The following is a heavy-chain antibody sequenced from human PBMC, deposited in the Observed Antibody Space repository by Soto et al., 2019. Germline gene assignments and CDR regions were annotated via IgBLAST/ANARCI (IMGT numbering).Heavy chain of an antibody. CDR2: ISSTSSTI. CDR3: ARGDYSSDY. CDR1: GFSFSIYS. J-gene: IGHJ4*02. Sequence: EVQLVESGGGLVQPGGSLRLSCAASGFSFSIYSMNWVRRAPGKGLEWVSYISSTSSTIYYADSVKGRFTISRDNAKNSLYLQMNSLRNEDTAVYYCARGDYSSDYWGQGTLVTVSS. V-gene: IGHV3-48*02. D-gene: IGHD4-4*01.